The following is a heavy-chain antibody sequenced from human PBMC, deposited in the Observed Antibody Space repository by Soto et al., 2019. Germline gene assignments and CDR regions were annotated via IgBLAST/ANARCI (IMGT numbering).Heavy chain of an antibody. CDR2: IYYRGST. V-gene: IGHV4-61*01. Sequence: SETLSLTCIVSGDSVSSGTYYWSWIRQPPGKGLEWIGYIYYRGSTNYNPSLKSRVTISIDTSRNQFSPKVSSVTAADTAVYYCARGLDYVGFDYWGQGTLVTVSS. CDR3: ARGLDYVGFDY. CDR1: GDSVSSGTYY. D-gene: IGHD4-17*01. J-gene: IGHJ4*02.